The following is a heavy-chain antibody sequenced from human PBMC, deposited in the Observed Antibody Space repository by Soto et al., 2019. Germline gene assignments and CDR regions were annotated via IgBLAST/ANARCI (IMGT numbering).Heavy chain of an antibody. J-gene: IGHJ4*02. V-gene: IGHV4-59*08. D-gene: IGHD3-3*01. Sequence: QVQLQESGPGLAKPSETLSLTCTVSGGSISTYYWSWLRQPPGKGLEWIGCIYYSGSTNFNPSLKSRVTISVDTSKNQFSLKLTSVTAADTAVYYCARGGWRHIDYWGQGTLVTVSS. CDR3: ARGGWRHIDY. CDR2: IYYSGST. CDR1: GGSISTYY.